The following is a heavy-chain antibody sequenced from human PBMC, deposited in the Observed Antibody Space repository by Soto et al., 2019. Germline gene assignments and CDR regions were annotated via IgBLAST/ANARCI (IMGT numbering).Heavy chain of an antibody. CDR3: ASGIRPNDYGDRFDY. J-gene: IGHJ4*02. D-gene: IGHD4-17*01. Sequence: QVQLQQWGAGLLKPSETLSLTCAVYGGSFSGYYWSWIRQPPGKGLEWIGEINHSGSTSYNPSLNSRVNISTDTSTHQFSLKLTSGTAADPAVYYCASGIRPNDYGDRFDYWGQGTLVTVSS. V-gene: IGHV4-34*01. CDR1: GGSFSGYY. CDR2: INHSGST.